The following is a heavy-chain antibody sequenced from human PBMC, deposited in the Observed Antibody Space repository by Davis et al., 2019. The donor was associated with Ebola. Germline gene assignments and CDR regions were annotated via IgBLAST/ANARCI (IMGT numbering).Heavy chain of an antibody. CDR1: GFKGSSYG. D-gene: IGHD3-3*01. V-gene: IGHV3-30*02. Sequence: GGSLRLSCAASGFKGSSYGMHWVRQAPGKGLEWVAFIRYDGSNKYYADSVKDRFTISRDNFRNTLYLQMNALRAEDTAMYYCARGSYDFWSGYYWYFDSWGQGALVTVSS. CDR3: ARGSYDFWSGYYWYFDS. CDR2: IRYDGSNK. J-gene: IGHJ4*02.